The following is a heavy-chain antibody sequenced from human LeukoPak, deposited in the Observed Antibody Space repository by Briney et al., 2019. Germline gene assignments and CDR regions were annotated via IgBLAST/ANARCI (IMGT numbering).Heavy chain of an antibody. Sequence: GASVKVSCKASGYTFTSHGIRWVRQAPGQGLEWMGWISAYNGNTNYAQKLQGRVTMTTDTSTSTAYMELRSLRSDDTAVYYCARRGAGATGSISDYWGQGTLVTVSS. CDR2: ISAYNGNT. CDR1: GYTFTSHG. CDR3: ARRGAGATGSISDY. J-gene: IGHJ4*02. V-gene: IGHV1-18*01. D-gene: IGHD1-26*01.